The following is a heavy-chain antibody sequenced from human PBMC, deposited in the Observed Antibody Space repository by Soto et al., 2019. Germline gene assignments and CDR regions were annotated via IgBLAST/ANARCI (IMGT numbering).Heavy chain of an antibody. V-gene: IGHV4-30-2*01. Sequence: QLQLQESGSGLVRPSQTLSLTCAVSGGSISRGGYSWSWIRQPPGKGLEWIGYIYHSRSTYYNPSLSSRATTSVDSSKNQFSLQRSSVTAADTAVYYCARAPVVAAQHWGQGTLVTVSS. CDR1: GGSISRGGYS. CDR2: IYHSRST. D-gene: IGHD2-15*01. CDR3: ARAPVVAAQH. J-gene: IGHJ4*02.